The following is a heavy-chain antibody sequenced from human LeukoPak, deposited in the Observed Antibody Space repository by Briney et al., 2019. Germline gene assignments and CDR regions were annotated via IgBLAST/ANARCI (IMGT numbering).Heavy chain of an antibody. CDR2: IYYTGTT. V-gene: IGHV4-59*01. J-gene: IGHJ4*02. D-gene: IGHD4-17*01. CDR1: GGSISSYY. Sequence: SETLSLTCTVSGGSISSYYWSWIRKPPGKGLEWIGYIYYTGTTNYNPSLKSRVTISVDTSKNQFSLKVSSVTAADTGVYYCASKSTDHGELRFDYWGQGTLVTVSS. CDR3: ASKSTDHGELRFDY.